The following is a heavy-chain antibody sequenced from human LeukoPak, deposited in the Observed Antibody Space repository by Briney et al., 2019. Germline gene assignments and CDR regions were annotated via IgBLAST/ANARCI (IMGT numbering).Heavy chain of an antibody. CDR2: INPNSGGT. Sequence: ASVKVSCKASGYTFTDYKMHWVRQAPGQGLEWMGWINPNSGGTSSAQKFQGRVTMTRDTSITTVYMEVSWLTSDDTAIYYCARADRLHGGPYLIGPWGQGTLVTVSS. CDR3: ARADRLHGGPYLIGP. D-gene: IGHD2-21*01. V-gene: IGHV1-2*02. J-gene: IGHJ5*02. CDR1: GYTFTDYK.